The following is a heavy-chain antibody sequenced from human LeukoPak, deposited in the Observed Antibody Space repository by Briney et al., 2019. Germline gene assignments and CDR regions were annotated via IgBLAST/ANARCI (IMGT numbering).Heavy chain of an antibody. CDR1: GFTFSNYA. V-gene: IGHV3-23*01. CDR3: AKEDGNYGWGRYSYFDY. CDR2: ICGHGISI. D-gene: IGHD3-10*01. J-gene: IGHJ4*02. Sequence: GGSLRLSCEASGFTFSNYAMSWVRQAPGKGLEWVSGICGHGISIYYADSVKGRFTISRDNYKSTLYLVMNSLRAEDTAVYYCAKEDGNYGWGRYSYFDYWGQGTLVTVSS.